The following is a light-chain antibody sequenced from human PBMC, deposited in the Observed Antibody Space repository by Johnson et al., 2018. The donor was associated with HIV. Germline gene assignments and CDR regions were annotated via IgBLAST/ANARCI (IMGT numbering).Light chain of an antibody. Sequence: SVLTQPPSVSAAPGQKVTISCSGSSSNIGNNYVYWYQQLPGTAPKLLIYENNKRPSGIPDRFSGSKSGTSATLGITGLQTGDEADYYCATWDTSLSVYVFGTGTKVTVL. CDR2: ENN. CDR3: ATWDTSLSVYV. V-gene: IGLV1-51*02. J-gene: IGLJ1*01. CDR1: SSNIGNNY.